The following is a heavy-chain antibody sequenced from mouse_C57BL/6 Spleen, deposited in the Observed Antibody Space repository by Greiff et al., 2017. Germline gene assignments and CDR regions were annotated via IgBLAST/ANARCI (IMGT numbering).Heavy chain of an antibody. CDR3: CSSPFDY. V-gene: IGHV1-50*01. Sequence: QVQLQQPGAALVKPGASVKLSCKASGYTFTSYWMQWVKQRPGQGLEWIGEIDPSDSYTNYNQKFKGKATLTVDTSSSTAYMPLSSLTSEDSAVYYCCSSPFDYWGQGTTLTVSS. J-gene: IGHJ2*01. CDR1: GYTFTSYW. CDR2: IDPSDSYT. D-gene: IGHD1-1*01.